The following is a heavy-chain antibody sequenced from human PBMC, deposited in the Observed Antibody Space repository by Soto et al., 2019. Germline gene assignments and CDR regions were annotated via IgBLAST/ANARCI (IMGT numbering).Heavy chain of an antibody. Sequence: VQLVESGGGLVKPGGSLRLSCAASGFTFSSYSMNWVRQAPGKGLEWVSSISSSSSYIYYADSVKGRFTISRDNAKNSLYLQMNSLRAEDTAVYYCARDVGGGSSLLDYWGQGTLVTVSS. D-gene: IGHD1-26*01. J-gene: IGHJ4*02. CDR1: GFTFSSYS. CDR2: ISSSSSYI. CDR3: ARDVGGGSSLLDY. V-gene: IGHV3-21*01.